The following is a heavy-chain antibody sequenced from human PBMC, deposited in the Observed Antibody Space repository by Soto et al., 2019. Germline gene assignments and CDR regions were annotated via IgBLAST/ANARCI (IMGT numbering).Heavy chain of an antibody. Sequence: GASVNVSCQASGGTFIIYDISWVRQAPGQGLELMGGIIPIFGTANYAQKFQGRVTITADKSTSTAYMELNSLRAEDTAVYYCARAYDSSGYYFVVGSSAGTNTVPWGQGTLVTVSS. CDR2: IIPIFGTA. CDR3: ARAYDSSGYYFVVGSSAGTNTVP. CDR1: GGTFIIYD. D-gene: IGHD3-22*01. V-gene: IGHV1-69*06. J-gene: IGHJ5*02.